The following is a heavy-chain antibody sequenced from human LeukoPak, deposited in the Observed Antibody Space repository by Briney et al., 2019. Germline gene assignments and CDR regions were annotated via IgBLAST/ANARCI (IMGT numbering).Heavy chain of an antibody. J-gene: IGHJ4*02. CDR2: INAGNGNT. V-gene: IGHV1-3*01. CDR1: GYTFTSYA. D-gene: IGHD3-22*01. CDR3: ARTVLLYYYDSSGYSD. Sequence: ASVKVSCKASGYTFTSYAMHWVRQAPGQRLEWMGWINAGNGNTKYSQKFQGRVTITRDTSASTAYMELSSLRSEDTAVYYCARTVLLYYYDSSGYSDWGQGTLVTVSS.